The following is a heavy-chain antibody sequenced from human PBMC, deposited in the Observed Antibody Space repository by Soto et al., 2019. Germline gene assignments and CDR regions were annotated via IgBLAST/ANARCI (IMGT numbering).Heavy chain of an antibody. Sequence: QVKLMQSGAEVKKPGASVRVSCKASGYTFTHYYIHWVRQAPGQGLGWMGIINPNGGITTYAQKFRAGFTMTRDTSTSTVYLELSSLRSEDSAVYYCATPVNSAMAFDYWGQGTLVAVSS. CDR2: INPNGGIT. CDR3: ATPVNSAMAFDY. D-gene: IGHD5-18*01. CDR1: GYTFTHYY. V-gene: IGHV1-46*01. J-gene: IGHJ4*02.